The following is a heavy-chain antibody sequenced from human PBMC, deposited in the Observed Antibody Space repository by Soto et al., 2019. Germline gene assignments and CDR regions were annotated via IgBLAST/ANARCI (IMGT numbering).Heavy chain of an antibody. J-gene: IGHJ5*02. CDR2: INPNSGGT. CDR3: AREGQLEDYDHWFAP. CDR1: GYTFTGYY. Sequence: ASVKISCKASGYTFTGYYMHWVRQAPGQGLEWMGWINPNSGGTNYAQKFQGRVTMTRDTYISTAYMELSRLRSDDTAVYYCAREGQLEDYDHWFAPWGEGTQVTVSS. V-gene: IGHV1-2*02. D-gene: IGHD1-1*01.